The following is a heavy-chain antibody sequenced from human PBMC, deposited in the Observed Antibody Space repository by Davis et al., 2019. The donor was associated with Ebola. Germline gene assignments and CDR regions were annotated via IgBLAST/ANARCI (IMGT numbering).Heavy chain of an antibody. J-gene: IGHJ6*02. D-gene: IGHD3-3*01. Sequence: GESLKISCAASGFTFSSYGMHWVRQAPGKGLEWVAVIWYDGSNKYYADSVKGRFTISRDNSKNTLYLQMNSLRAEDTAVYYCARDGSSITIFGVVYYYYGMDVWGQGTTVTVSS. V-gene: IGHV3-33*08. CDR2: IWYDGSNK. CDR1: GFTFSSYG. CDR3: ARDGSSITIFGVVYYYYGMDV.